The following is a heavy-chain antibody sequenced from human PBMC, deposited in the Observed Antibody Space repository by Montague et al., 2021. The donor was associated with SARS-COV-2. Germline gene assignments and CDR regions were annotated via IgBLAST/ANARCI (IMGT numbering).Heavy chain of an antibody. J-gene: IGHJ5*02. D-gene: IGHD2-15*01. CDR2: IYYSEST. CDR1: GGSISSYY. Sequence: SETLSLTCTVSGGSISSYYWSWIRQPPGKGLEWIGYIYYSESTNYNPSLKSRVTISVDTSKNQFYLKLSSVTAADTAVYYCARDSGGSSPEDWLGFDPWGQGTLVTVSS. V-gene: IGHV4-59*01. CDR3: ARDSGGSSPEDWLGFDP.